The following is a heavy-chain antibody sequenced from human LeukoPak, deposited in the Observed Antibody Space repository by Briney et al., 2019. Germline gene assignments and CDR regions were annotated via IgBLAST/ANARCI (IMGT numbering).Heavy chain of an antibody. Sequence: SETLSLTCAVYGGSFSGYYWSWIRQPPGKGLEWIGYIYHSGSTYYNPSLKSRVTISVDRSKNQFSLKLSSVTAADTAVYYCARAVWSARGHLDYWGQGTLVTVSS. J-gene: IGHJ4*02. D-gene: IGHD3-3*01. CDR3: ARAVWSARGHLDY. CDR2: IYHSGST. CDR1: GGSFSGYY. V-gene: IGHV4-34*01.